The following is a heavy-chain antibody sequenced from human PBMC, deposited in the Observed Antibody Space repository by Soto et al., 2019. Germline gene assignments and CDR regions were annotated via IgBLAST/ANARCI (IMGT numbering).Heavy chain of an antibody. CDR2: IFPLTDIP. J-gene: IGHJ4*02. D-gene: IGHD2-15*01. CDR3: ARGPLAVLNYFES. Sequence: QVQLVQSGTEVKKPGSSVKVSCKASGGTFRNYPINWVRQVPGQGLEWMGSIFPLTDIPDYAQNFQARLTISADKSTSTAYMELSSLTSDDTAMYFCARGPLAVLNYFESWGQGTLVTVSS. CDR1: GGTFRNYP. V-gene: IGHV1-69*02.